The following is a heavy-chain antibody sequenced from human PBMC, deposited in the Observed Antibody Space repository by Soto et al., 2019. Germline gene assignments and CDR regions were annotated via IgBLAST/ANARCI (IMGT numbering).Heavy chain of an antibody. CDR2: IIPIFGTA. J-gene: IGHJ4*02. Sequence: QVQLVQSGAEVKKPGSSVKVSCKASGGTFSSYAISWVRQAPGQGLEWMGGIIPIFGTANYAQKFQGRVTMTRNTSISTAYMELSSLRSEDMAVYYCARERARGFGYWGQGTLVTVSS. CDR1: GGTFSSYA. V-gene: IGHV1-69*06. CDR3: ARERARGFGY. D-gene: IGHD6-6*01.